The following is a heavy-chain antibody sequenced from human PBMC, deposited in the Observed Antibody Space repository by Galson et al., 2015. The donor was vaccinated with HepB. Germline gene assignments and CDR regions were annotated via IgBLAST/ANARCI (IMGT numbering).Heavy chain of an antibody. CDR3: ARSQYYYGSGSYYPIGY. V-gene: IGHV1-69*02. Sequence: SVKVSCKASGGTFSSYTISWVRQAPGQGLEWMGRIIPILGIANYAQKFQGRVTITADKSTSTAYMELSSLRSEDTAVYYCARSQYYYGSGSYYPIGYWGQGTLVTVSS. D-gene: IGHD3-10*01. J-gene: IGHJ4*02. CDR1: GGTFSSYT. CDR2: IIPILGIA.